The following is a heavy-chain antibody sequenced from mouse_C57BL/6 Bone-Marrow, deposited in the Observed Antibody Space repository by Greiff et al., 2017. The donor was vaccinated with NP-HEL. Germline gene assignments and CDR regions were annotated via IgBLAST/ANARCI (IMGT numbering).Heavy chain of an antibody. J-gene: IGHJ4*01. Sequence: VQLKESGAELVKPGASVKLSCKASGYTFTSYWMHWVKQRPGQGLEWIGMIHPNSGSTNYNEKFKSKATLTVDKSSSTAYMQLSSLTSEDSAVYYCALIVTYAMDYWGQGTSVTVSS. CDR2: IHPNSGST. CDR3: ALIVTYAMDY. D-gene: IGHD2-5*01. V-gene: IGHV1-64*01. CDR1: GYTFTSYW.